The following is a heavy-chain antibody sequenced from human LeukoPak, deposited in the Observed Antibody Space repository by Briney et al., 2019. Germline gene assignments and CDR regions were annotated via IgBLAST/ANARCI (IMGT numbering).Heavy chain of an antibody. CDR2: IYNSGST. V-gene: IGHV4-39*01. CDR1: GGSISSSSYY. CDR3: ARGGYSSSWYGSYYYYGMDV. D-gene: IGHD6-13*01. Sequence: SETLSLTCTVSGGSISSSSYYWGWIRQPPGKGLEWIGSIYNSGSTYYNPSLKSRVTISVDTSKNQFSLKLSSVTAADTAVYYCARGGYSSSWYGSYYYYGMDVWGQGTTVTVSS. J-gene: IGHJ6*02.